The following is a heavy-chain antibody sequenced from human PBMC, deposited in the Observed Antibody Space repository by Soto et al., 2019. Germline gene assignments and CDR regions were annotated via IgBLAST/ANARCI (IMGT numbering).Heavy chain of an antibody. V-gene: IGHV6-1*01. CDR3: ARGRYRVQERSTPHELELNAFDI. D-gene: IGHD1-7*01. J-gene: IGHJ3*02. Sequence: SQTLSLTCAISGDSVSSNSAAWNWIRQSPSRGLEWLGRTYYRSKWYNDYAVSMKSRITINPDTSKNQFSLQLNSVTPEDTAVYYCARGRYRVQERSTPHELELNAFDIWGQGTMVTVSS. CDR1: GDSVSSNSAA. CDR2: TYYRSKWYN.